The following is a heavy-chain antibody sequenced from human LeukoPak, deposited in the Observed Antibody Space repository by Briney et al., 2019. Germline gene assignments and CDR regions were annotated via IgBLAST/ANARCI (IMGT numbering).Heavy chain of an antibody. CDR1: GFTMKNFG. CDR2: IWYDGSQR. V-gene: IGHV3-33*01. Sequence: PGTSLRLSCAVSGFTMKNFGMHWVRQAPGKGLEWVAVIWYDGSQRHYMDSVKGRFAISRENSMNTLSLEMNGLRVEDTAVYYCVRGADMNYNFENSFYSDSWGQGALVIVSS. J-gene: IGHJ4*02. CDR3: VRGADMNYNFENSFYSDS. D-gene: IGHD3-3*01.